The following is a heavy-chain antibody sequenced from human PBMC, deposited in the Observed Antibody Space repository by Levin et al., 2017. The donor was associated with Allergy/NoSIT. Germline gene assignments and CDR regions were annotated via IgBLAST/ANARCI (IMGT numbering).Heavy chain of an antibody. CDR2: SANDGSQQ. CDR1: GIRFSDYG. Sequence: PTGGSLRLSCAVSGIRFSDYGFHWVRQAPGKGLEWVTLSANDGSQQFYADSVKGRFTVSRDKSKNTLNLQMRYLRPDDTAVYYCAKGGSFDSWGQGTLVTVSS. J-gene: IGHJ4*02. CDR3: AKGGSFDS. D-gene: IGHD3-10*01. V-gene: IGHV3-30*18.